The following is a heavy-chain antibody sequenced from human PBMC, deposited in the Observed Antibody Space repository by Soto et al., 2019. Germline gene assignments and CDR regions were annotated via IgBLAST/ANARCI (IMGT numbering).Heavy chain of an antibody. V-gene: IGHV4-59*01. CDR1: GGSISSYY. J-gene: IGHJ3*02. D-gene: IGHD2-15*01. CDR3: ARDNSGGSSQESEDAVDI. CDR2: IYYSGST. Sequence: PSETLSLTCTVSGGSISSYYGSWIRQPPGKGLEWIGYIYYSGSTNYNPSLKSRVTISVDTSKNQFSLKLSSVTAADTAVYYCARDNSGGSSQESEDAVDIWGQGTMVTVS.